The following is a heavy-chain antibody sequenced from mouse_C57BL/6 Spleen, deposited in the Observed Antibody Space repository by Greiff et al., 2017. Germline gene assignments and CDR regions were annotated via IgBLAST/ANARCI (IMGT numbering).Heavy chain of an antibody. CDR2: IYPGSGST. Sequence: QVQLKQPGAELVKPRASVKMSCKASGYTFTSYWITWVKQRPGQGLEWIGDIYPGSGSTNYNEKFKSKATLTVDTSSSTAYMQLSSLTSEDSAVYYCARKAIYYGNLYYAMDYWGQGTSVTVSS. D-gene: IGHD2-1*01. CDR3: ARKAIYYGNLYYAMDY. V-gene: IGHV1-55*01. CDR1: GYTFTSYW. J-gene: IGHJ4*01.